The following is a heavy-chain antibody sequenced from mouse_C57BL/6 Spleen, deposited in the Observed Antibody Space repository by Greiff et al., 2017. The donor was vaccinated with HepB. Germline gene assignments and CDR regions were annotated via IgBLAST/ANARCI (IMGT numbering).Heavy chain of an antibody. CDR3: AGGGLSFLFDY. CDR1: GYAFSSSW. D-gene: IGHD2-3*01. J-gene: IGHJ2*01. CDR2: IYPGDGDT. Sequence: QVQLQQSGPELVKPGASVKISCKASGYAFSSSWMNWVKQRPGKGLEWIGRIYPGDGDTNYNGKFKGKATLTADKSSSTAYMQLSSLTSEDSAVYFCAGGGLSFLFDYWGQGTTLTVSS. V-gene: IGHV1-82*01.